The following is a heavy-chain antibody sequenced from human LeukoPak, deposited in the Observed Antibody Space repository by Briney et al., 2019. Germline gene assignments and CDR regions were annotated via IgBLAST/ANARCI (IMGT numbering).Heavy chain of an antibody. J-gene: IGHJ4*02. CDR1: GFTFSSYG. Sequence: GGSLRLSCAASGFTFSSYGMHWVRQAPGKGLEWVAVIWYDGSDKYYADSVEGRFTISRDNFKNVLYLQMNSLRAEDTAVYYCAYGGKSDRFDYWGQGTLVTVSS. D-gene: IGHD4-23*01. CDR3: AYGGKSDRFDY. CDR2: IWYDGSDK. V-gene: IGHV3-33*01.